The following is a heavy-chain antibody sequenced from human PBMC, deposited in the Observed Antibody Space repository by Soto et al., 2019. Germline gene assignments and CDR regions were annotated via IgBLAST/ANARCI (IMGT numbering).Heavy chain of an antibody. CDR3: ARGRHDFWSGYRRPNDAFDI. D-gene: IGHD3-3*01. Sequence: KASETLSLTCAVSGGSISSGGYSWSWIRQPPGKGLEWIGYIYHSGSTYYNPSLKSRVTISVDRSKNQFSLKLSSVTAADTAVYYCARGRHDFWSGYRRPNDAFDIWGQGTMVTVSS. CDR1: GGSISSGGYS. V-gene: IGHV4-30-2*01. J-gene: IGHJ3*02. CDR2: IYHSGST.